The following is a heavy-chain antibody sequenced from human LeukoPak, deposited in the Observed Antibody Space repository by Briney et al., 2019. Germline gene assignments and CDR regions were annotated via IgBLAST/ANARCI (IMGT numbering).Heavy chain of an antibody. CDR2: ISSSSSYI. J-gene: IGHJ4*02. CDR3: AKDLGYYDSSGYSPFDY. CDR1: GFTFSSYA. V-gene: IGHV3-21*04. Sequence: GGSLRLSCAASGFTFSSYAMSWVRQAPGKGLEWVSSISSSSSYIYYADSVKGRFTISRDNAKNSLYLQMNSLRAEDTAVYYCAKDLGYYDSSGYSPFDYWGQGTLVTVSS. D-gene: IGHD3-22*01.